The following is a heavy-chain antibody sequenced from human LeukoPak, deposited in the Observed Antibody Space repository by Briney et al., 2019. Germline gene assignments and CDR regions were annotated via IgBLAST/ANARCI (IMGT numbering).Heavy chain of an antibody. D-gene: IGHD2-2*02. J-gene: IGHJ5*02. CDR3: ARGGGVVPAAILGPWFDP. V-gene: IGHV1-69*05. CDR2: IIPIFGTA. Sequence: ASVKVSCKASGGTFSSYAISWVRQAPGQGLEWMGGIIPIFGTATYAQKFQGRVTITTDESTSTAYMELSSLRSEDTAVYYCARGGGVVPAAILGPWFDPWGQGTLVTVSS. CDR1: GGTFSSYA.